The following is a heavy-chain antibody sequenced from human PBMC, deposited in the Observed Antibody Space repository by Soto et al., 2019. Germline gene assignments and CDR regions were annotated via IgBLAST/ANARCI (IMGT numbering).Heavy chain of an antibody. J-gene: IGHJ4*02. CDR3: AEGGSYYQFDY. CDR1: GFTFSSYA. V-gene: IGHV3-23*01. CDR2: ISGSGGST. D-gene: IGHD1-26*01. Sequence: GGSLRLSXAASGFTFSSYAMSWVRQAPGKGLEWVSAISGSGGSTYYADSVKGRFTISRDNSKNTLYLQMNSLRAEDTAVYYCAEGGSYYQFDYWGQGTLVTVSS.